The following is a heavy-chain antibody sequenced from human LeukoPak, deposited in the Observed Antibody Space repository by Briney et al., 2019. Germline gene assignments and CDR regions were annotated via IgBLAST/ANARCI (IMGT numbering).Heavy chain of an antibody. CDR2: IYYNANT. V-gene: IGHV4-39*07. CDR3: ARDQYSFDY. J-gene: IGHJ4*02. Sequence: SETLSLTCTVSGGSISSSIYYWGWIRQPPGKGLEWIGSIYYNANTYYNPSLKSRITISVDTSKNQFSLRLSSVTAADTAVYYCARDQYSFDYWGQGTLVTVSS. CDR1: GGSISSSIYY.